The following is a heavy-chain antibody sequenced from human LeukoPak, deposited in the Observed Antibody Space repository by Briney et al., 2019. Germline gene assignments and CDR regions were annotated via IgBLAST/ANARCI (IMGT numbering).Heavy chain of an antibody. CDR2: INSDGRST. J-gene: IGHJ5*02. CDR1: GFTFSSYW. CDR3: VRSYCTSTTASCYGWFDP. D-gene: IGHD2-2*01. V-gene: IGHV3-74*01. Sequence: GGSLRLSCAGSGFTFSSYWMHWVRQAPGKGVVWVSRINSDGRSTIYAESVKGRLTISRENAKNTLYLQMDSLRAEDTAMYYCVRSYCTSTTASCYGWFDPWGQGTLVTVSS.